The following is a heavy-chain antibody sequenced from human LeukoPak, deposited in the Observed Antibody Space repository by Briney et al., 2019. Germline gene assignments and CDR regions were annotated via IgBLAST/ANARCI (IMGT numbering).Heavy chain of an antibody. CDR1: GYSFTSYW. CDR2: IYPGDSGT. V-gene: IGHV5-51*01. Sequence: GESLKISCKGSGYSFTSYWIGWVRQMPGKGLEWMGIIYPGDSGTRYSPSFQGQVTISADKSISTAYLQWSSLKASDTAMYYCARQGGSSWYPNYYMDVWGKGTTVTVSS. CDR3: ARQGGSSWYPNYYMDV. D-gene: IGHD6-13*01. J-gene: IGHJ6*03.